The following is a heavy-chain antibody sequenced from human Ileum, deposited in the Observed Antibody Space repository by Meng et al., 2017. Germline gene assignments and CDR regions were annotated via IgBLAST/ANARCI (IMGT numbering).Heavy chain of an antibody. CDR1: GVTVSGYY. CDR3: AMWVSHLNLDT. D-gene: IGHD1-14*01. CDR2: INHSGTN. J-gene: IGHJ5*01. Sequence: QLQLQEWCAGLLKPSETLSLTCAVYGVTVSGYYCSWIRQPPGKGLEWIGEINHSGTNKYNQSLESRVTMSADTSKKQFSLQLTSLTAAYTAVYYCAMWVSHLNLDTWGQGTLVTVSS. V-gene: IGHV4-34*08.